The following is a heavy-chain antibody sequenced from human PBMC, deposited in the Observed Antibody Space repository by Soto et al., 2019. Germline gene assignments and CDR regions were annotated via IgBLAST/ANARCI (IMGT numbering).Heavy chain of an antibody. Sequence: QVQLVQSGAEVKKPGSSVKVSCKASGGTFSSYAISWVRQAPGQGLEWMGGIIPIFGTANYAQTFQGRATSTEDESTSKAYMELSSLRSEDTAMYYCARGGSSSGGADYWGQGTLVTVSS. D-gene: IGHD6-6*01. CDR3: ARGGSSSGGADY. J-gene: IGHJ4*02. CDR1: GGTFSSYA. V-gene: IGHV1-69*01. CDR2: IIPIFGTA.